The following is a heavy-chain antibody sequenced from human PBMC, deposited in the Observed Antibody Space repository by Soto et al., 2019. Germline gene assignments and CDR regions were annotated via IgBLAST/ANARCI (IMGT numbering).Heavy chain of an antibody. Sequence: SETLSLTCAVSGGSISSGGYSWSWIRQPPGKGLEWIGYIYHSGSTYYNPSLKSRVTISVDRSKNHFSLKLSSVTAADTAVYYCARAALSEGYCSGGSCYWGWFDPWGQGTLVTVSS. V-gene: IGHV4-30-2*01. D-gene: IGHD2-15*01. CDR1: GGSISSGGYS. CDR3: ARAALSEGYCSGGSCYWGWFDP. CDR2: IYHSGST. J-gene: IGHJ5*02.